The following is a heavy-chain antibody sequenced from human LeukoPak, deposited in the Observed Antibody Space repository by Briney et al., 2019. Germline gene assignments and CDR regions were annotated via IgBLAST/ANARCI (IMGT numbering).Heavy chain of an antibody. CDR3: AKDVTAMVPEAFDY. J-gene: IGHJ4*02. V-gene: IGHV3-23*01. CDR1: GFTYSSYA. CDR2: ISGSGGST. D-gene: IGHD5-18*01. Sequence: PGGSLRLSCAASGFTYSSYAMSCVRQAPGKGLKWVSAISGSGGSTYYADSVKGRFTISRDNSKNTLYLQMNSLRAEDTAVYYCAKDVTAMVPEAFDYWGQGTLVTVSS.